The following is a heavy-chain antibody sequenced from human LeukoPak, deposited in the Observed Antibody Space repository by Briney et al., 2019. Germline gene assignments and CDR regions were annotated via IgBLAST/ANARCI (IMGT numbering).Heavy chain of an antibody. J-gene: IGHJ4*02. V-gene: IGHV3-23*01. CDR1: GFTFSSYA. D-gene: IGHD5-18*01. Sequence: RGSLRLSCAASGFTFSSYAMGWVRQAPGKGLEWVSAITASGGNTYYADSVKGRFTISRDSSKNTLYLQVNSLRAEDTTVYYCAKGNGYSYGRYYFDYWGQGTLVTVSS. CDR2: ITASGGNT. CDR3: AKGNGYSYGRYYFDY.